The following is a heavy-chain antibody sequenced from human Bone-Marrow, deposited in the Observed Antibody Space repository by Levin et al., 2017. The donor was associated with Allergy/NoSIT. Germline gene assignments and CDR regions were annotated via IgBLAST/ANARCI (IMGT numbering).Heavy chain of an antibody. CDR1: GGTFSSYA. CDR3: AKKDVVVVAATPGEYYYYYYGMDV. Sequence: KISCKASGGTFSSYAISWVRQAPGQGLEWMGGIIPIFGTANYAQKFQGRVTITADESTSTAYMELSSLRSEDTAVYYCAKKDVVVVAATPGEYYYYYYGMDVWGQGTTVTVSS. CDR2: IIPIFGTA. V-gene: IGHV1-69*01. D-gene: IGHD2-15*01. J-gene: IGHJ6*02.